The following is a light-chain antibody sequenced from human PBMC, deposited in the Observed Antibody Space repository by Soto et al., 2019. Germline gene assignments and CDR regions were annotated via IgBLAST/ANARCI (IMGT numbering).Light chain of an antibody. CDR2: SAS. J-gene: IGKJ1*01. Sequence: EIVSPPSPAPLSVSPGGRATLPCRASQSISDTLAWYHQNPGQAPRLLIYSASRRATGFQARFSGSGSGTDFTLTISSLQSEDGAVYDGQQYDNWPWTFGQGTKVDI. V-gene: IGKV3-15*01. CDR1: QSISDT. CDR3: QQYDNWPWT.